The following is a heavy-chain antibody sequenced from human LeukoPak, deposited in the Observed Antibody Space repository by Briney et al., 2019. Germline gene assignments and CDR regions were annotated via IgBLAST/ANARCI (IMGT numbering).Heavy chain of an antibody. CDR2: INPNTGGT. J-gene: IGHJ5*02. Sequence: ASVKVSCKASGYTFTGYYIHWVRQAPGQGLEWMGRINPNTGGTDYAQKFQGRVTITRDMSITTAYMELSRLTSDDTAIYYCAKVPPSITAAGNWLGPWGQGALVTVSS. D-gene: IGHD6-13*01. CDR1: GYTFTGYY. V-gene: IGHV1-2*06. CDR3: AKVPPSITAAGNWLGP.